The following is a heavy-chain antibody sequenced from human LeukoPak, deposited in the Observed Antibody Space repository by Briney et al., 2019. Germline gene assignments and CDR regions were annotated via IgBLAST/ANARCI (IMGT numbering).Heavy chain of an antibody. CDR1: GFTFSSYA. V-gene: IGHV3-64*01. CDR2: ISSNGGST. J-gene: IGHJ6*03. Sequence: GGSLRLSCAASGFTFSSYAMHWVRQAPGKGLEYVSAISSNGGSTYYANSVKGRFTISRGNSKNTLYLQMGSLRAEDMAVYYCAREFHRHYYMDVWGKGTTVTVSS. CDR3: AREFHRHYYMDV.